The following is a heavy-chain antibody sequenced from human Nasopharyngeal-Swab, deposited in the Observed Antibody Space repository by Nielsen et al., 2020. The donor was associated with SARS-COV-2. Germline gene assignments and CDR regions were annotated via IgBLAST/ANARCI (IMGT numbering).Heavy chain of an antibody. CDR1: GGSISSSSYY. J-gene: IGHJ3*02. Sequence: SETLSLTCTVSGGSISSSSYYWGWIRQPPGKGLEWIGSIYYSGSTYYNPSLKSRVTISVDTSKNQFSLKLSSVTAADTAVYYCARPQGGAFDIWGQGTMVIVSS. CDR3: ARPQGGAFDI. V-gene: IGHV4-39*01. D-gene: IGHD3-16*01. CDR2: IYYSGST.